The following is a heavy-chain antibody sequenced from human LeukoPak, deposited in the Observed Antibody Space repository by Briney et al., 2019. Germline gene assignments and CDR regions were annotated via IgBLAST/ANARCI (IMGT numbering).Heavy chain of an antibody. CDR2: IYNNGGT. Sequence: SETLSLTCTVFGASISNYYWSWIRQPPGKGLEWIGFIYNNGGTTYNPSLMSRVTISVETSKNQLSLKLSSVTAADTAVYYCAGGSNYYFVYWGQGTLVTVSS. J-gene: IGHJ4*02. V-gene: IGHV4-59*08. CDR1: GASISNYY. D-gene: IGHD2-15*01. CDR3: AGGSNYYFVY.